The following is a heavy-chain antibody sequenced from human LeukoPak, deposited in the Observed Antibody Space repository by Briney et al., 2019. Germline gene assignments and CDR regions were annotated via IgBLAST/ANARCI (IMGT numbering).Heavy chain of an antibody. Sequence: SETLSLTCAVYGGSFRVYYWSWIPDPPGRGLECIVEINHSGSTNYSPSLKSRVTISVDTSQNHFSLRLSAVTAASTAVCFCAGLGPLDAFYSWGKGTMVT. CDR2: INHSGST. J-gene: IGHJ3*02. D-gene: IGHD7-27*01. CDR3: AGLGPLDAFYS. CDR1: GGSFRVYY. V-gene: IGHV4-34*01.